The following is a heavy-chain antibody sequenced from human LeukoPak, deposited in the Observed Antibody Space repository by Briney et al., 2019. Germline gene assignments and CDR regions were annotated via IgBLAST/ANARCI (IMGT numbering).Heavy chain of an antibody. J-gene: IGHJ3*02. CDR2: IYHSGST. CDR3: ARGIVGAYEDDAFDI. CDR1: GYSISSGYY. V-gene: IGHV4-38-2*01. Sequence: NLSETLSLTCAVSGYSISSGYYWGWIRQPPGKGLEWIGSIYHSGSTYHNPSLKSRVTISVDTSKNQFSLKLSSVTAADTAVYYCARGIVGAYEDDAFDIWGQGTMVTVSS. D-gene: IGHD1-26*01.